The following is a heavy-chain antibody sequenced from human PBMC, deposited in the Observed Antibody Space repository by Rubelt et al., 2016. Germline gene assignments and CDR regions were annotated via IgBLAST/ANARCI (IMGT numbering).Heavy chain of an antibody. D-gene: IGHD3-10*01. CDR2: MDTNSGNT. V-gene: IGHV1-8*01. Sequence: QVQLVQSGAEVRKPGASMKVSCKASGYTFTSYGLNWVRQDTGQGLEWMGWMDTNSGNTGYAQKFQGRNTRTRKTAISTAYLYLSSLGSEDTAVYYCARGVIWGQGTLVAVSS. CDR1: GYTFTSYG. J-gene: IGHJ4*02. CDR3: ARGVI.